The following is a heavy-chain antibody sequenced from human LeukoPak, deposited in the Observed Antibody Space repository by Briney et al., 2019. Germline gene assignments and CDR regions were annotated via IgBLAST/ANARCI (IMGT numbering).Heavy chain of an antibody. Sequence: GGSLRLSCAASGFTLSSYAMSWVRQAPGKGLEWVSAITASGGSTYYADSVKGRFTISRDNSKNTLYLQMNSLRAEDTAVYYCAKATSPIGLYFDYWGQGTLVTVSS. J-gene: IGHJ4*02. V-gene: IGHV3-23*01. CDR1: GFTLSSYA. D-gene: IGHD3-16*01. CDR3: AKATSPIGLYFDY. CDR2: ITASGGST.